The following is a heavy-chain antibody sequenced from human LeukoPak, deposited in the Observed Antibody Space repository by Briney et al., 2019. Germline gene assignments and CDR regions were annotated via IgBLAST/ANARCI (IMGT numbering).Heavy chain of an antibody. V-gene: IGHV3-21*01. CDR2: ISSSSSYI. D-gene: IGHD4-17*01. CDR3: AGEKSPTVTTSMPWRYYYYGMDV. Sequence: PGGSLRLSCAASGFTFSSYSMNWVRQAPGKGLEWVSSISSSSSYIYYADSVKGRFTISRDNAKNSLYLQMNSLRAEDTAVYYCAGEKSPTVTTSMPWRYYYYGMDVWGQGTTVTVSS. J-gene: IGHJ6*02. CDR1: GFTFSSYS.